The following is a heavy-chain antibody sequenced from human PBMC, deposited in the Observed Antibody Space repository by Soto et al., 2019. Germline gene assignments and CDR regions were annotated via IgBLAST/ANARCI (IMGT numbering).Heavy chain of an antibody. CDR1: GGSISSSSYY. CDR3: ARRTVNIRTFYSGLKTHCFDY. V-gene: IGHV4-39*01. CDR2: IYYSGST. D-gene: IGHD6-19*01. Sequence: SETLSLTCAVSGGSISSSSYYWGWIRQPPGKGLEWIGSIYYSGSTYYTPSLQSRAAISVDTSKNQFSLKLNSVTAADTAVYYCARRTVNIRTFYSGLKTHCFDYWGQGTLVTVSS. J-gene: IGHJ4*02.